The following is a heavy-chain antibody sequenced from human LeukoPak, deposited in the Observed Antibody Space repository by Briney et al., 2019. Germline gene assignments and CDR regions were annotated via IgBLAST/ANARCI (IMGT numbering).Heavy chain of an antibody. CDR1: GFTFSSYA. CDR3: AKGERRKSGSYDR. J-gene: IGHJ5*02. V-gene: IGHV3-23*01. Sequence: PGGSLRLSCAASGFTFSSYAMSSVRQAPGKGLEWVSAFSGSGGSTYYADSVKGRFTISRDNSKHTLCLQMTSLRAEDTAVYYCAKGERRKSGSYDRWDQGTLVTVSS. D-gene: IGHD1-26*01. CDR2: FSGSGGST.